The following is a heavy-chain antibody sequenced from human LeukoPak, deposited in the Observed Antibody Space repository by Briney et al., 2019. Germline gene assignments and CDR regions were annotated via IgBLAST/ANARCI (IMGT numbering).Heavy chain of an antibody. J-gene: IGHJ4*01. CDR2: FDPEDGET. D-gene: IGHD3-16*01. CDR3: AIDTVYYEPPSY. Sequence: GASVKVSCKVSGYTLTELSMHWVRQAPGKGLEWMGGFDPEDGETIYAQKFQGRVTMTEDTSTDTAYMEQSSLRSEDTAVYYCAIDTVYYEPPSYWGQGTLVTVSS. V-gene: IGHV1-24*01. CDR1: GYTLTELS.